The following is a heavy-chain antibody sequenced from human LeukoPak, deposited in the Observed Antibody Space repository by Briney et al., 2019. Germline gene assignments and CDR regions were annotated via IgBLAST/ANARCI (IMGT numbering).Heavy chain of an antibody. D-gene: IGHD3-22*01. CDR2: INAGNGNT. CDR1: GYTFTSYA. J-gene: IGHJ4*02. CDR3: ARDLDYYDSSGYYYDY. V-gene: IGHV1-3*01. Sequence: ASVKVSCKASGYTFTSYAMHWVRQAPGQRLEWMGWINAGNGNTKYSQKFQGRVTITRDTSASTAYMELSSLRSEDTAVYYCARDLDYYDSSGYYYDYWXQGTLVTVSS.